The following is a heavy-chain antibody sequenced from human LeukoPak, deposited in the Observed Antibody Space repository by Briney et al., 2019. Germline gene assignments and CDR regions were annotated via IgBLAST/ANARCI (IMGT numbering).Heavy chain of an antibody. CDR2: INHSGST. CDR1: GGSFSGYY. D-gene: IGHD3-9*01. J-gene: IGHJ3*02. Sequence: SETLSLTCAVYGGSFSGYYWSWIRQPPGKGLEWIGEINHSGSTNYNPSLKSRVTISVDTSKNQFSLKLSSVTAADTAVYYCARAYYDILTGYAHDAFDIWGQGTMVTVSS. CDR3: ARAYYDILTGYAHDAFDI. V-gene: IGHV4-34*01.